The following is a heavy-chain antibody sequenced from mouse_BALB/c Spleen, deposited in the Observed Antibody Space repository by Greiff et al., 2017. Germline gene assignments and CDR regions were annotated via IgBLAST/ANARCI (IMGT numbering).Heavy chain of an antibody. D-gene: IGHD2-4*01. V-gene: IGHV5-6-5*01. CDR2: ISSGGST. CDR1: GFTFSSYA. CDR3: ARGRGITTEAWFAY. Sequence: EVKVVESGGGLVKPGGSLKLSCAASGFTFSSYAMSWVRQTPEKRLEWVASISSGGSTYYPDSVKGRFTISRDNARNILYLQMSSLRSEDTAMYYCARGRGITTEAWFAYWGQGTLVTVSA. J-gene: IGHJ3*01.